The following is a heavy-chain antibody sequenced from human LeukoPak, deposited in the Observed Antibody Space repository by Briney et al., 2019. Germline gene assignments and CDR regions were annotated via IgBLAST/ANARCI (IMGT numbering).Heavy chain of an antibody. J-gene: IGHJ6*02. V-gene: IGHV1-2*02. CDR1: GYTFTGYY. Sequence: ASVKVSCKASGYTFTGYYMPWVRQAPGQGLEWMGWINPNSGGTNYAQKFQGRVTMTRDTSISTAYMELSRLRSDDTAVYYCARNPIVVAGTAGYYGMDVWGQGTTVTVSS. CDR2: INPNSGGT. CDR3: ARNPIVVAGTAGYYGMDV. D-gene: IGHD6-19*01.